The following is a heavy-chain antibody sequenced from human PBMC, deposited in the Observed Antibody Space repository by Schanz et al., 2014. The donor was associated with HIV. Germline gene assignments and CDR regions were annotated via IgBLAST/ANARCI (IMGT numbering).Heavy chain of an antibody. V-gene: IGHV4-59*12. CDR1: GASISSYY. J-gene: IGHJ4*02. Sequence: QVQLQESGPGLVKPSETLSLTCTVSGASISSYYWSWIRQPRGKGLEGIGYMYYSGSSKNNPSLKSRVTLTMEASKNQCTLKLDSVTAADTAVYYCARAKWPPRSRHFDFWGQGNLVTVSS. D-gene: IGHD6-13*01. CDR3: ARAKWPPRSRHFDF. CDR2: MYYSGSS.